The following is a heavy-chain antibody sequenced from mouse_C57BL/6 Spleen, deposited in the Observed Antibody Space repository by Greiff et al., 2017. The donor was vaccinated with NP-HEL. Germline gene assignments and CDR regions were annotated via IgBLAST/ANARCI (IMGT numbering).Heavy chain of an antibody. V-gene: IGHV3-6*01. Sequence: EVKLQESGPGLVKPSQSLSLTCSVPGYSITSGYYWNWIRQFPGNKLEWMGYISYDGSNNYNPSLKNRISITRDTSKNQFFLKLNSVTTEDTATYYCARAYDYGFDYWGQGTTLTVSS. CDR1: GYSITSGYY. J-gene: IGHJ2*01. CDR3: ARAYDYGFDY. D-gene: IGHD2-4*01. CDR2: ISYDGSN.